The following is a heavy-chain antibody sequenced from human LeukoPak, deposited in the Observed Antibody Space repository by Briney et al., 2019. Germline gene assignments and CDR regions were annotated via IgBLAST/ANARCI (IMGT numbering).Heavy chain of an antibody. CDR1: GGSFSGYY. CDR2: INHSGST. V-gene: IGHV4-34*01. Sequence: SETLSLTCAVYGGSFSGYYWSWIRQPPGKGLEWIGEINHSGSTNYNPSLKSRVTISVDTSKNQFSLKLNSVTAADTAEYYCGRCHYSSNWLFEHWGQGILVSVYS. CDR3: GRCHYSSNWLFEH. J-gene: IGHJ4*02. D-gene: IGHD6-13*01.